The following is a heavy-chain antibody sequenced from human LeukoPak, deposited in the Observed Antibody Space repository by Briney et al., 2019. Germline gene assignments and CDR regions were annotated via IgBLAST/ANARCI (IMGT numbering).Heavy chain of an antibody. Sequence: ASVKVSCKASGGTFSSYAISWVRQAPGQGLEWMGGIIPIFGTANYAQKFQGRVTITADESMSTAYMELSSLRSEDTAVYYCARDFHSNFDYWGQGTLVTVSS. V-gene: IGHV1-69*01. J-gene: IGHJ4*02. CDR3: ARDFHSNFDY. D-gene: IGHD4-11*01. CDR2: IIPIFGTA. CDR1: GGTFSSYA.